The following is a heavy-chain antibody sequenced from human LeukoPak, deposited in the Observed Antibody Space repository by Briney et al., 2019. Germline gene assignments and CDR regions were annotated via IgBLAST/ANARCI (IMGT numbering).Heavy chain of an antibody. CDR3: ARDLFDLWSDYYRGGGY. CDR1: GYSFTGYY. V-gene: IGHV1-2*06. CDR2: INPNSGGT. J-gene: IGHJ4*02. D-gene: IGHD3-3*01. Sequence: ASVKVACKASGYSFTGYYMYWARQAPGQGLEWMGRINPNSGGTNYAQNFQDRVTMTRDTSIRTAYMELRRLRSDDTAIYYCARDLFDLWSDYYRGGGYWGQGTLVTVSS.